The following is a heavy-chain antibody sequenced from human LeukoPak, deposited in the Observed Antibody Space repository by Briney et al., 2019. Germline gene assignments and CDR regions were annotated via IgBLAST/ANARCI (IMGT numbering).Heavy chain of an antibody. CDR2: INHSGST. Sequence: SETLSLTCAVYGGSFSGYYWSWIRQPPGKGLEWIGEINHSGSTNYNPSLKSRVTIPVGTSKNQFSLKLSSVTAADTAVYYCARTDYAVFQKYFDYWGQGTLVTVSS. V-gene: IGHV4-34*01. CDR3: ARTDYAVFQKYFDY. D-gene: IGHD4-17*01. CDR1: GGSFSGYY. J-gene: IGHJ4*02.